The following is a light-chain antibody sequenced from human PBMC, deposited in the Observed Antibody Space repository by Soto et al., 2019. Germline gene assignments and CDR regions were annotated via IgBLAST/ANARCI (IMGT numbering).Light chain of an antibody. V-gene: IGKV3-20*01. CDR2: GTS. CDR1: QSVSSSY. Sequence: EVVLTQSPGTLSLSPGERATLSCRASQSVSSSYLAWYQQKPGQAPRLLIYGTSSRATGTPDRFSGSGSGKDFTLTISRLDAEDFAVYYWQHYGSSSWTFGQGTKVEIK. CDR3: QHYGSSSWT. J-gene: IGKJ1*01.